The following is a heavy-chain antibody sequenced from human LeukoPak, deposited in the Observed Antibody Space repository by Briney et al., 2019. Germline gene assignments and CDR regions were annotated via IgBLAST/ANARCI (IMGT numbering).Heavy chain of an antibody. CDR3: AKGGLLYYYDSSGYDHFDY. CDR2: ISYDGSNK. J-gene: IGHJ4*02. V-gene: IGHV3-30*18. CDR1: GFTFSSYG. D-gene: IGHD3-22*01. Sequence: GGSLRLSCAASGFTFSSYGMHWVRQAPGKGLEWVAVISYDGSNKYYADSVKGRFTISRDNSKNTLYLQMSSLRAEDTAVYYCAKGGLLYYYDSSGYDHFDYWGQGTLVTVSS.